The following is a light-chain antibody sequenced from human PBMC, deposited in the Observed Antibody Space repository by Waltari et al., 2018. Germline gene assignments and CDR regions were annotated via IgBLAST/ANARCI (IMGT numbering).Light chain of an antibody. CDR3: QKYGSLPAT. CDR1: QSISRF. CDR2: DAS. Sequence: EIMLTQSPGTLSLSPGERANISCRASQSISRFLAWYQQKPGQAPRLLIYDASTRATGIPDRFSGSGSGTDFSLTISRLEPEDIAVYYCQKYGSLPATFGQGTKVEIK. J-gene: IGKJ1*01. V-gene: IGKV3-20*01.